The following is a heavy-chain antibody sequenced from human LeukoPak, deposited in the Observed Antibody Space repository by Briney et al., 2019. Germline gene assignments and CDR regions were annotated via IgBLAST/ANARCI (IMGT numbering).Heavy chain of an antibody. J-gene: IGHJ5*02. CDR1: GGSISSYY. V-gene: IGHV4-4*07. D-gene: IGHD6-13*01. Sequence: SETLSLTCTVSGGSISSYYWSWIRQPAGKGLERIGRIYTSGSTNYNPSLKSRVTMSVDTSKNQFSLKLSSVTAADTAVYYCAREEVKAADSNWFDPWGQGTLVTVSS. CDR2: IYTSGST. CDR3: AREEVKAADSNWFDP.